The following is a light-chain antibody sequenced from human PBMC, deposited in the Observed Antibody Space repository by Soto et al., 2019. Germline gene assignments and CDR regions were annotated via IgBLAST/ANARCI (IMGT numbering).Light chain of an antibody. Sequence: QSALTQPRSVSGSPGQSVTISCTGTSSDVGGYNYVSWYQQHPGKAPKLMIYDVTKRPSGVPDRFSGSKSGNTASLTISSLQAEDEANYYCSSYAGNNIFVFGTGTKLTVL. CDR2: DVT. J-gene: IGLJ1*01. CDR3: SSYAGNNIFV. V-gene: IGLV2-11*01. CDR1: SSDVGGYNY.